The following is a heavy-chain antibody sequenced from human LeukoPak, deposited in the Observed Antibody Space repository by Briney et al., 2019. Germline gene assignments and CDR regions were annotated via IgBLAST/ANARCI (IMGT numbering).Heavy chain of an antibody. CDR3: ARGIAVAGWVDY. CDR2: ISSSSSYI. D-gene: IGHD6-19*01. J-gene: IGHJ4*02. Sequence: GGSLRLSCAASGFTFSSYSMNWVRQAPGKGLEWVSSISSSSSYIYYADSVKGRFTISRDNAKNSLYLQMNCLRAEDTAVYYCARGIAVAGWVDYWGQGTLVTVSS. CDR1: GFTFSSYS. V-gene: IGHV3-21*01.